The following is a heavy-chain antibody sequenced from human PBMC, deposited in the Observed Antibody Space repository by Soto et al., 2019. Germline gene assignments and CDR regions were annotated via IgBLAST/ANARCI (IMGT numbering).Heavy chain of an antibody. J-gene: IGHJ6*02. D-gene: IGHD3-16*01. Sequence: GGSLRLSCAASGFTFSSYAMSWVHQAPGKGLEWVSAISGSGGSTYYADSVKGRFTISRDNSKNTLYLQMNSLRAEDTAVYYCAKAALRRVAYYYYGMDVWGQGTTVTVSS. CDR3: AKAALRRVAYYYYGMDV. V-gene: IGHV3-23*01. CDR1: GFTFSSYA. CDR2: ISGSGGST.